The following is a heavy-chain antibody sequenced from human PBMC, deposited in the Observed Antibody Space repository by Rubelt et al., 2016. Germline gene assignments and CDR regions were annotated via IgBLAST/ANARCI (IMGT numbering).Heavy chain of an antibody. CDR3: ARAVRVGATNRYYFDY. CDR1: GFTFRSDW. D-gene: IGHD1-26*01. CDR2: ISSRSSTI. Sequence: EVQLVESGGGIVQPGGSLRLSCAASGFTFRSDWMHWVRQAPGKGLEWVSYISSRSSTIYYADSVKGRFTISRDNAKNSLYLQMNSLGAEDTAVYYCARAVRVGATNRYYFDYWGQGTLVTVSS. V-gene: IGHV3-48*04. J-gene: IGHJ4*02.